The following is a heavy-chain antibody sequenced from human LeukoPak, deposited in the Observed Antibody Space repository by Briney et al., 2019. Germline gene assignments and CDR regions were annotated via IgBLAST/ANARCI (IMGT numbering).Heavy chain of an antibody. Sequence: ASVKVSCKVSGYTFSMFGISWVRQAPGQGLEWMGIIYPGDSDTGYSPSFQGQVTISADKSISTAYLQWSSPKASDTAMYYCAREGSDAFDIWGQGTMVTVSS. CDR2: IYPGDSDT. J-gene: IGHJ3*02. V-gene: IGHV5-51*01. CDR3: AREGSDAFDI. CDR1: GYTFSMFG.